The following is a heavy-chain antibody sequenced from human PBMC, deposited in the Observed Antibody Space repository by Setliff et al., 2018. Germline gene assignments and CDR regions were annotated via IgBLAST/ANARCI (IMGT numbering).Heavy chain of an antibody. CDR2: IHHSGST. J-gene: IGHJ6*02. CDR3: ARGGLWFGELLWKYYYYGMDV. D-gene: IGHD3-10*01. Sequence: SETLSLTCAVSGGSISSSNWWSWVRQPPGKGLEWMGEIHHSGSTNYNPSLKSRVTISGDTSKNQFSLKLRSVTAAETAVYYCARGGLWFGELLWKYYYYGMDVWGQGTTVTVSS. CDR1: GGSISSSNW. V-gene: IGHV4-4*02.